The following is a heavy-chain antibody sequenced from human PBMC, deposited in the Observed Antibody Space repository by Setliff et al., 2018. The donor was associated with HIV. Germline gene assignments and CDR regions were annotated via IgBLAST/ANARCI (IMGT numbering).Heavy chain of an antibody. Sequence: ASVKVSCKASGYTFSDHAIHWVRQAPGQRPEWMGWIYPDSGETKYSEKIQGRVTITRDPSATTGYMELGSLKSEDTAIYYCARGETPGWYYFHWGQGTLVTVS. J-gene: IGHJ4*02. D-gene: IGHD6-19*01. CDR3: ARGETPGWYYFH. CDR1: GYTFSDHA. V-gene: IGHV1-3*01. CDR2: IYPDSGET.